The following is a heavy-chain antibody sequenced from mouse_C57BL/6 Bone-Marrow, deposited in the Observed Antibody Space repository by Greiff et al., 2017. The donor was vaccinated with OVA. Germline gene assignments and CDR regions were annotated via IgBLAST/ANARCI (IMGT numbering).Heavy chain of an antibody. Sequence: EVKLVESGGGLVKPGGSLKLSCAASGFTFSDYGMHWVRQAPEKGLEWVAYISSGSSTIYYADTVKGRFTISRDNAKNTLFLQMTSLRSEDTAMYYCAGGDYGMGFAYWGQGTLVTVSA. J-gene: IGHJ3*01. CDR2: ISSGSSTI. D-gene: IGHD1-1*01. CDR3: AGGDYGMGFAY. V-gene: IGHV5-17*01. CDR1: GFTFSDYG.